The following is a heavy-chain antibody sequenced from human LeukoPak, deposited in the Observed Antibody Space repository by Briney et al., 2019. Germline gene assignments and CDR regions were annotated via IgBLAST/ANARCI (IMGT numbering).Heavy chain of an antibody. CDR1: GFTFTNYV. Sequence: GGSLRLSCVAPGFTFTNYVIHWLRQAPGKGLEWVAVVSSDGINKYYADSVKGRFTISRDNSKNTLYLQMNSLRAEDTAVYYCARVSDGSGFGDYWGQGTLVTVSS. CDR2: VSSDGINK. V-gene: IGHV3-30-3*01. J-gene: IGHJ4*02. D-gene: IGHD3-22*01. CDR3: ARVSDGSGFGDY.